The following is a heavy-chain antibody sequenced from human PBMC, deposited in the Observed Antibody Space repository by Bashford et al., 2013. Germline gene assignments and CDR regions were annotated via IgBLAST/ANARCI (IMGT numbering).Heavy chain of an antibody. CDR3: ARRFGVVSGSYYFYHMDV. CDR1: GYSFTSYW. CDR2: IFPGDSVT. Sequence: GESLKISCKGSGYSFTSYWIGWVRQMPGKGLECMGIIFPGDSVTKYTPSFEGQVTMSVDTSINSAYLEWSSLKASDTATYYCARRFGVVSGSYYFYHMDVWGPGTTVTVSS. V-gene: IGHV5-51*01. D-gene: IGHD3-3*01. J-gene: IGHJ6*03.